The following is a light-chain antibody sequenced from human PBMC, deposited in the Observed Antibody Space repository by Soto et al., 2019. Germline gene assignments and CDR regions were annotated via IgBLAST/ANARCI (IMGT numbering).Light chain of an antibody. CDR2: GAS. Sequence: EIVMTQSPATLSVSPGERATLSCRASQSVSSNLAWYQQKPGQAPRLLIYGASTRATGIPARFSVSGSETEFTLTISSLQSEDFAVYYCQQYNNWPLTFGGGTKVEIK. V-gene: IGKV3-15*01. CDR3: QQYNNWPLT. J-gene: IGKJ4*01. CDR1: QSVSSN.